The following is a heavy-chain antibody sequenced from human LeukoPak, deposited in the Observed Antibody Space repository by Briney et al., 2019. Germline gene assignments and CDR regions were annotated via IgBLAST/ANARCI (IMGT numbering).Heavy chain of an antibody. J-gene: IGHJ4*02. Sequence: GSLRLSCEASGFTFSSYCMHWVRQAPGKGLEWVSRINSDGSSTNYADSVKGRFTIFSDNAKNTLYLQMNSLRAADTAVYYCARAMVTRRRYLDYWGQGTLVTVSS. CDR3: ARAMVTRRRYLDY. V-gene: IGHV3-74*01. CDR2: INSDGSST. D-gene: IGHD2-21*02. CDR1: GFTFSSYC.